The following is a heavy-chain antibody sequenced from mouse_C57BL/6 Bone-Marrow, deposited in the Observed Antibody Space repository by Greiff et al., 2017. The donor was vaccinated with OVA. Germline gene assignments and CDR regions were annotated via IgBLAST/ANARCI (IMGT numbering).Heavy chain of an antibody. V-gene: IGHV1-81*01. CDR2: IYPRSGNT. D-gene: IGHD1-1*01. J-gene: IGHJ1*03. Sequence: QVHVKQSGAELARPGASVKLSCKASGYTFTSYGISWVKQRTGQGLEWIGEIYPRSGNTYYNEKFKGKATLTADKSSSTAYMELRSLTSEDSAVYYCAGPYYSCSSSLGYFDVWGTGTTVTVSA. CDR3: AGPYYSCSSSLGYFDV. CDR1: GYTFTSYG.